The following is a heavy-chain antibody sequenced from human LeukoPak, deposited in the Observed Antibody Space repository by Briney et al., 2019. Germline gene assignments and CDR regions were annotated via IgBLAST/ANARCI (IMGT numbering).Heavy chain of an antibody. CDR3: ARLWSGYRPPDY. V-gene: IGHV4-39*02. Sequence: KPSETLSLTCIVSGGSINSNSYYWGWVRQPPGKGLEWIGSIYYSGNTYYNPSLKSRVTISVDTSKNHLSLKLSSVTAADTAVYYCARLWSGYRPPDYWGQGTLVTVSS. CDR1: GGSINSNSYY. CDR2: IYYSGNT. J-gene: IGHJ4*02. D-gene: IGHD3-3*01.